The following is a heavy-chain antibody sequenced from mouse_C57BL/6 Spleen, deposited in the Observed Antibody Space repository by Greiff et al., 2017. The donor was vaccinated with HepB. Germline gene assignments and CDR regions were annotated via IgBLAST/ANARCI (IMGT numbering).Heavy chain of an antibody. CDR3: ARLGITTEYYFDY. V-gene: IGHV1-80*01. CDR1: GYAFSSYW. J-gene: IGHJ2*01. D-gene: IGHD1-1*01. CDR2: IYPGDGDT. Sequence: QVQLKQSGAELVKPGASVKISCKASGYAFSSYWMNWVKQRPGKGLEWIGQIYPGDGDTNYNGKFKGKATLTADKSSSTAYMQLSSLTSEDSAVYFCARLGITTEYYFDYWGQGTTLTVSS.